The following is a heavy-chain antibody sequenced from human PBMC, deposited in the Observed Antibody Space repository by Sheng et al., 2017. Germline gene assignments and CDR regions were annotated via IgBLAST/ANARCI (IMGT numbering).Heavy chain of an antibody. V-gene: IGHV3-11*05. CDR1: GFRFSYYY. CDR2: ISDDASKT. CDR3: ARSGSTFFYYYNMDV. J-gene: IGHJ6*03. Sequence: QVQLVESGGGLVKPGGSLRLSCAASGFRFSYYYMTWVRQAPGKGPEWISYISDDASKTEHAESVKGRFTISRDQRENSLYLDMKSLRAEDTAIYYCARSGSTFFYYYNMDVWGKGTTVIVSS. D-gene: IGHD5-12*01.